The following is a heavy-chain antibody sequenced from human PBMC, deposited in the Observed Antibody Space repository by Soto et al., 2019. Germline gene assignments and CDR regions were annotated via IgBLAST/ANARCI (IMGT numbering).Heavy chain of an antibody. CDR2: ISAYNGNT. CDR1: GYTFTSYG. D-gene: IGHD2-2*02. V-gene: IGHV1-18*01. Sequence: QVPLVQSGAEVKKPGASVKVSCKASGYTFTSYGISWVRQAPGQGLEWMGWISAYNGNTNYAQKLQGRGTMTTDTSTSAAYMELRSLRSDDTAVYYCAGSYCSSTSCHKGYYYYYMDVWGKGTTVTVAS. CDR3: AGSYCSSTSCHKGYYYYYMDV. J-gene: IGHJ6*03.